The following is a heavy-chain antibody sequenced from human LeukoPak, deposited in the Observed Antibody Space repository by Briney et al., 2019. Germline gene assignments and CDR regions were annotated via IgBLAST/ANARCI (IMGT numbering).Heavy chain of an antibody. J-gene: IGHJ4*02. CDR3: AKDSRQYCSSTSCDTGGVDY. V-gene: IGHV3-30*02. D-gene: IGHD2-2*02. CDR2: IRYDGSNK. CDR1: GFTFSSYG. Sequence: GGSLRLSCAASGFTFSSYGMHWVRQAPGKGLEWVAFIRYDGSNKYYADSVKGRFTISRDNSKNTLYLQMNSLRAEDTAVYYCAKDSRQYCSSTSCDTGGVDYWGQGTLVTVSS.